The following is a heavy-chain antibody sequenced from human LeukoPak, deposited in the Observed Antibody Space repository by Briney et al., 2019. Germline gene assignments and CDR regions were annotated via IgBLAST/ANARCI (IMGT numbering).Heavy chain of an antibody. CDR2: IYTRGST. Sequence: SETLSLTCTVSGGSINNYYWSWIRQPAGKGLEWIGRIYTRGSTNYNPSLKSRVTMSVDTSKNQFSLKLSSVTAADTAVYYCARGRYCNADNCPGGDAFYIWGQGTMV. D-gene: IGHD2/OR15-2a*01. CDR1: GGSINNYY. V-gene: IGHV4-4*07. J-gene: IGHJ3*02. CDR3: ARGRYCNADNCPGGDAFYI.